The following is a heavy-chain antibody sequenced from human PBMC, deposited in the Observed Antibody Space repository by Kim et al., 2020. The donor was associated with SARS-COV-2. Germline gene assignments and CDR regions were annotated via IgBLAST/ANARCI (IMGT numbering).Heavy chain of an antibody. J-gene: IGHJ5*02. CDR3: ARGRETYYYDSSGYNNWFDP. CDR1: GGSISSYY. D-gene: IGHD3-22*01. V-gene: IGHV4-59*01. CDR2: IYYSGST. Sequence: SETLSLTCTVSGGSISSYYWSWIRQPPGKGLEWIGYIYYSGSTNYNPSLKSRVTISVDTSKNQFSLKLSSMTAADTAVYYCARGRETYYYDSSGYNNWFDPWGQGTLVTVSS.